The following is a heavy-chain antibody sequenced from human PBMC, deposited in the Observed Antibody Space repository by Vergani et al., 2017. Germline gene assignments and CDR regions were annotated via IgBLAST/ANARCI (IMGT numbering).Heavy chain of an antibody. CDR2: IKSKTDGGTT. J-gene: IGHJ4*02. D-gene: IGHD2-2*01. Sequence: EVQLVESGGGLVKPGGSLRLSCAASGFTFSNAWMSWVRQAPGKGLEWVGRIKSKTDGGTTDYAAPVKGRFTISRDDSKITLYLQMNSLRAEDTAVYYCARKIPAASVDYWGQGTLVTVSS. CDR1: GFTFSNAW. V-gene: IGHV3-15*01. CDR3: ARKIPAASVDY.